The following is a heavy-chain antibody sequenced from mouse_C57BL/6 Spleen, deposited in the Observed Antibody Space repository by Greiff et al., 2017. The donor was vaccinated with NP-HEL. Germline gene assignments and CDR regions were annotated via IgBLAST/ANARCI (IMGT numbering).Heavy chain of an antibody. Sequence: VQLQQSGAELVKPGASVKLSCKASGYTFTSYWMHWVKQRPGQGLEWIGMIHPNSGSTNYNEKFKSKATLTVDKSSSTAYMQLSSLTSEDSAVYYCARQGYYSNYEGFFYAMDYWGQGTSVTVSS. CDR1: GYTFTSYW. D-gene: IGHD2-5*01. CDR2: IHPNSGST. CDR3: ARQGYYSNYEGFFYAMDY. J-gene: IGHJ4*01. V-gene: IGHV1-64*01.